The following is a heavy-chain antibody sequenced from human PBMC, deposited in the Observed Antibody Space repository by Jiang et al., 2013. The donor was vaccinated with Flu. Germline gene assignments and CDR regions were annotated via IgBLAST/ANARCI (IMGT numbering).Heavy chain of an antibody. CDR1: NYTFINYG. D-gene: IGHD4-17*01. Sequence: GAEVKKPGASVKVSCRASNYTFINYGINWVRQAPGQGLEWMGWISPYNANTRYARNLQDRVTMTTDTSTSTAYMELRSLRPDDTAVYYCARGDFGDHFDYWGQGTLVTVSA. CDR3: ARGDFGDHFDY. V-gene: IGHV1-18*01. CDR2: ISPYNANT. J-gene: IGHJ4*02.